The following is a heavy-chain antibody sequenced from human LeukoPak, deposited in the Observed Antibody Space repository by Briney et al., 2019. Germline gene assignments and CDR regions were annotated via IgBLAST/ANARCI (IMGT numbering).Heavy chain of an antibody. CDR1: GFTFSSYG. CDR2: IWYDGSNK. Sequence: GGSLRLSCAASGFTFSSYGMHWVRQAPGKGLEWVAVIWYDGSNKYYADSVKGRFTISRDNSKNTLYLQMNSLRAEDTAVYYCAKAEYYDILTGYLDYWGQGTLVTVSS. D-gene: IGHD3-9*01. CDR3: AKAEYYDILTGYLDY. J-gene: IGHJ4*02. V-gene: IGHV3-33*06.